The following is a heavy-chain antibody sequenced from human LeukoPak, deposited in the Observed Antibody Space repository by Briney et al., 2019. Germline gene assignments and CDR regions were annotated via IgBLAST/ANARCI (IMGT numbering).Heavy chain of an antibody. CDR2: INAGNGNT. J-gene: IGHJ4*02. Sequence: ASVKVSCKASGYTFTSYAMHWVRQAPGQRLEWMGWINAGNGNTKYSQKFQGRVTITRDTSASTAYMYLSSLRSEDTAVYYCASHYYGSGSYYNPLDYWGQGTLVTVSS. V-gene: IGHV1-3*01. CDR3: ASHYYGSGSYYNPLDY. CDR1: GYTFTSYA. D-gene: IGHD3-10*01.